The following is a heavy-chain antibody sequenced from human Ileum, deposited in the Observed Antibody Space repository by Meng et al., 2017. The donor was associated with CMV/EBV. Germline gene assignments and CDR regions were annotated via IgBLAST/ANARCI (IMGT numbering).Heavy chain of an antibody. CDR1: GFTFSNFA. CDR3: ARGRTTGYFDY. CDR2: IYSGGST. D-gene: IGHD1-7*01. Sequence: GGSLRLSCVVSGFTFSNFAMHWVRQAPGKGLEWVSLIYSGGSTYYADSVKGRFTISRDNSKNTLYLQMNSLKAEDSAVYSCARGRTTGYFDYWGQGTLVTVSS. J-gene: IGHJ4*02. V-gene: IGHV3-53*01.